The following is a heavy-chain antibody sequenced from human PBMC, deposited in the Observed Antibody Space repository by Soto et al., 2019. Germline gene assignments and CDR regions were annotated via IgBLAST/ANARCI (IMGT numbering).Heavy chain of an antibody. J-gene: IGHJ6*03. CDR2: IYAAGHT. D-gene: IGHD4-4*01. Sequence: EVRLAESGGGLVQPGASLRLSCEASGFTVGTNYISWVRQSPGKGLEWVSVIYAAGHTYYPDSVKGRFTISRDKSLNTVSLQMSSLRVDDTAVYYCARAIVTPGTYYIDVWGKGTTVTVSS. CDR1: GFTVGTNY. CDR3: ARAIVTPGTYYIDV. V-gene: IGHV3-66*01.